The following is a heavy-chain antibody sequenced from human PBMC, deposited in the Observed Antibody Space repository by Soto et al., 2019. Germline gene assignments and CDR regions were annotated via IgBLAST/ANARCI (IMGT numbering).Heavy chain of an antibody. CDR1: GFTFSSYA. CDR3: ANDEIRLSWAYGMDV. Sequence: QVQLVESGGGVVQPGRSLRLSCAASGFTFSSYAMHWVRQAPGKGLEWVAVISYDGSNKYYADSVKGRFTISRDISLSPLYLQTSSPRPGDTAVYACANDEIRLSWAYGMDVWGQGTTVTVYS. CDR2: ISYDGSNK. V-gene: IGHV3-30-3*02. D-gene: IGHD3-3*01. J-gene: IGHJ6*02.